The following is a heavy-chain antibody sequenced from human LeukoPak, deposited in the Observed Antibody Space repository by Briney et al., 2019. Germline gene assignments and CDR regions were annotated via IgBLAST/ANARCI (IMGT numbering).Heavy chain of an antibody. V-gene: IGHV3-21*01. Sequence: GGSLRLSCAASGFTFSSYSMDWVRQAPGKGLEWVSSISSSSSYIYYADSVKGRLTISRDNAKNSLYLQMNSLRAEDTAVYYCARDDDYGDYVPTVAFDIWGQGTMVTVSS. CDR1: GFTFSSYS. D-gene: IGHD4-17*01. CDR3: ARDDDYGDYVPTVAFDI. J-gene: IGHJ3*02. CDR2: ISSSSSYI.